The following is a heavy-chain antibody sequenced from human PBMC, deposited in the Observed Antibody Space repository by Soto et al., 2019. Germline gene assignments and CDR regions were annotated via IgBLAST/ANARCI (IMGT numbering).Heavy chain of an antibody. D-gene: IGHD5-18*01. J-gene: IGHJ6*02. CDR2: INQDGSEK. V-gene: IGHV3-7*05. CDR3: ARDGSTSWYSYDYNGMDV. CDR1: GFTFRTYW. Sequence: PGWSLRLSCGAAGFTFRTYWLSWVRQVPGKGLEWVANINQDGSEKNYVDSVKGRFTISRDNAKNSLYLQMSSLRAEDTALYYCARDGSTSWYSYDYNGMDVWGQGTTVTV.